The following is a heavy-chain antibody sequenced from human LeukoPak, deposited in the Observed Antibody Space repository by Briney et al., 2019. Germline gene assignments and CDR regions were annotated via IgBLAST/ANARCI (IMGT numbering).Heavy chain of an antibody. CDR3: VKEAPGTTIYY. Sequence: PGGSLRLSCSASGFTVSGNYMSWVCQAPRKGIERFSVIYRGDATYYADSVNGRFTISRDISDNTVYLQMDSLGADVTSVYYCVKEAPGTTIYYLRQGTLVTDSS. J-gene: IGHJ4*02. V-gene: IGHV3-66*01. D-gene: IGHD5-24*01. CDR2: IYRGDAT. CDR1: GFTVSGNY.